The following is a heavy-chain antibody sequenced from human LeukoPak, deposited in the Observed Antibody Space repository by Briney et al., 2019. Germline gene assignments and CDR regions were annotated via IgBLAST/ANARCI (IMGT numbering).Heavy chain of an antibody. CDR2: IRSKANSYAT. CDR3: LLSNLHYYYYYMDV. V-gene: IGHV3-73*01. Sequence: PGGSQRLSCAASGFTFSGSAMHWVRQASGKGLEWVGRIRSKANSYATAYAASVKGRFTISRDDSKNTAYLQMNSLKTEDTAVYYCLLSNLHYYYYYMDVWGKGTTVTVSS. CDR1: GFTFSGSA. J-gene: IGHJ6*03.